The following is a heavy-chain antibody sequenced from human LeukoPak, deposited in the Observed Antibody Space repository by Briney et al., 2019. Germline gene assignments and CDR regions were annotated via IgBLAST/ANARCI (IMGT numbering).Heavy chain of an antibody. V-gene: IGHV3-9*01. CDR3: AKDIRELLPGYYFDY. Sequence: GRSLRPSCAPSGFTFDDYAMHSVRQDPGKCLEWLSGISWNSGSIGYAGSVKGRFTISRDNAKNSLYLQMNSLRAEDTALYYCAKDIRELLPGYYFDYWGQGTMVTVSS. D-gene: IGHD1-26*01. CDR1: GFTFDDYA. CDR2: ISWNSGSI. J-gene: IGHJ4*02.